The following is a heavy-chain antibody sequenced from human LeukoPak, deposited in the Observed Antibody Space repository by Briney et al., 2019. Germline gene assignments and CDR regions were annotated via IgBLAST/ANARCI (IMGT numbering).Heavy chain of an antibody. Sequence: ASVKVSCKASGYTFTSYAMHWVRQAPGQRLKWMGWINAGNGNTKYSQKFQGRVTITRDTSASTAYMELSSLRSEDTAVYYCARGPQTGGYYYYYGMDVWGQGTTVTVSS. D-gene: IGHD7-27*01. CDR1: GYTFTSYA. CDR3: ARGPQTGGYYYYYGMDV. J-gene: IGHJ6*02. V-gene: IGHV1-3*01. CDR2: INAGNGNT.